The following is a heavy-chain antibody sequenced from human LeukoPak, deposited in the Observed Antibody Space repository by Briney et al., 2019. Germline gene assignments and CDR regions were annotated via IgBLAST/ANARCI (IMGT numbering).Heavy chain of an antibody. CDR1: GFTVSSDY. CDR2: IYSGGST. V-gene: IGHV3-53*01. J-gene: IGHJ4*02. Sequence: AGGSLRLSCAASGFTVSSDYMSWVRQAPGKGLEWVSVIYSGGSTYYADSVKGRFTISRDNSRNTPYLQMNSLRAEDTAVYYCAKAFQLAFDYLGQGTLVTVSS. CDR3: AKAFQLAFDY.